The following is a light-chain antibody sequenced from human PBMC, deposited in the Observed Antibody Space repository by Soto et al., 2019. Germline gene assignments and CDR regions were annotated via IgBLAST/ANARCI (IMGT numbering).Light chain of an antibody. J-gene: IGKJ2*01. CDR1: QSVSSN. V-gene: IGKV3-15*01. CDR2: GAS. CDR3: QQYNNWPYT. Sequence: EIVMTQSPATLSVSPGERATLSCRASQSVSSNLAWYQQKPGQAPRLLIYGASTSATGIPARFSGSRSGTEFTLTISSLQSEDLAVYYCQQYNNWPYTFGQGTKLEIK.